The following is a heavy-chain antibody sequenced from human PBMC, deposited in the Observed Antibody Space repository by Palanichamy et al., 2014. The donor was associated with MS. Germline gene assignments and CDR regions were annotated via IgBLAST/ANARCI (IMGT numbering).Heavy chain of an antibody. CDR1: GGSISNYY. CDR2: IYYSGST. Sequence: QVQLQESGPGLVKPSETPSLTCTVSGGSISNYYWSWIRQPPGKGLGLIGYIYYSGSTGYSPSLKSRVTISVDTSNNQFSLKLSSVTAADTAVYFCARAGYSYGTGYYFDYWGQGTLVTVSS. CDR3: ARAGYSYGTGYYFDY. V-gene: IGHV4-59*01. D-gene: IGHD5-18*01. J-gene: IGHJ4*02.